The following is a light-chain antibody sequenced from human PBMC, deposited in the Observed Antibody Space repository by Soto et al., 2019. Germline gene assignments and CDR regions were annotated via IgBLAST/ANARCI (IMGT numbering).Light chain of an antibody. V-gene: IGKV1-27*01. CDR1: QGISNY. CDR2: AAS. Sequence: DIQMTQSPSSLSPSVGDRVTITCRASQGISNYLAWYQQKPWKVPKLLIYAASTLQSAVPSRFSGSGSGTDFTLTISSLQPEDVATYSCQNYTSARTLGQGTKVEI. CDR3: QNYTSART. J-gene: IGKJ1*01.